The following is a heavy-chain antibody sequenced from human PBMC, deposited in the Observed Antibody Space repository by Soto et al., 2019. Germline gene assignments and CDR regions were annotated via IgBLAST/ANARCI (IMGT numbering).Heavy chain of an antibody. J-gene: IGHJ4*02. CDR3: ARSVLLDY. D-gene: IGHD3-10*01. CDR2: IYYSGST. V-gene: IGHV4-31*02. CDR1: GGSISSGGYY. Sequence: SETLSLTCTVSGGSISSGGYYWSWIRQHPGKGLEWTGYIYYSGSTYYNPSLKSRVTISVDTSKNQFSLKLSSVTAADTAVYDCARSVLLDYWGQGTLVTVSS.